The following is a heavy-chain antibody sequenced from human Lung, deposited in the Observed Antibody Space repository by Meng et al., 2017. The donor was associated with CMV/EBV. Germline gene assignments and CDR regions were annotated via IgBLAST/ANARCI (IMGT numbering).Heavy chain of an antibody. J-gene: IGHJ4*02. V-gene: IGHV4-39*01. Sequence: SXTXSLXCSVSGASISSGTRYWGWIRQPPGKGLEWIGSIYSGGQTFYSPSLRSRVTLAVDRTKNQFSLKMTSVTAADTAVYFCAKFPDRRDTGFWGRGAXVTVAS. CDR1: GASISSGTRY. D-gene: IGHD1-14*01. CDR3: AKFPDRRDTGF. CDR2: IYSGGQT.